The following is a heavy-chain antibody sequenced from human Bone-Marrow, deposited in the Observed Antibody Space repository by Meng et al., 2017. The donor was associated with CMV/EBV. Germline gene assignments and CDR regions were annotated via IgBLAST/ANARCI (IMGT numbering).Heavy chain of an antibody. D-gene: IGHD3-10*01. CDR2: INHSGST. J-gene: IGHJ4*02. CDR1: GGSFSGYY. V-gene: IGHV4-34*01. Sequence: SETLSLTCAVYGGSFSGYYWSWIRQPPGKGLEWIGEINHSGSTNYNPSLKSRVTISVDTSKNQFSLKLSSVTAADTAVYYCARKPRYYYGSGSVDYWGQGTRVTVSS. CDR3: ARKPRYYYGSGSVDY.